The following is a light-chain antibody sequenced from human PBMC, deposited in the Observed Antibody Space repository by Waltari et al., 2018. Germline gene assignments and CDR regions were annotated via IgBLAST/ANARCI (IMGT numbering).Light chain of an antibody. J-gene: IGLJ2*01. Sequence: QSALTQPASVSGSPGQSITISCTGTSSDVGGYKYVSWYQHHPGKAPKRMLSDGRKRPSGVSNRFSGTKSGNTASLTISGLQSEDEADYYCTSYTSSSSSAYVVFGGGTKLTVL. CDR3: TSYTSSSSSAYVV. CDR2: DGR. V-gene: IGLV2-14*03. CDR1: SSDVGGYKY.